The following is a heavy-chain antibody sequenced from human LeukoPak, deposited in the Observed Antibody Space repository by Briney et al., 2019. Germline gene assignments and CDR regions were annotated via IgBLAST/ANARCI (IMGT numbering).Heavy chain of an antibody. Sequence: ASVKVSCKASGGTFSSYAISWVRQAPGQGLEWVGGIIPIFGTANYAQKFQGRVTITADESTSTAYMELSSLRSEDTAVYYCASRCGSTSSYTGFQHWGQGTLVTVSS. D-gene: IGHD2-2*02. CDR1: GGTFSSYA. CDR2: IIPIFGTA. J-gene: IGHJ1*01. V-gene: IGHV1-69*13. CDR3: ASRCGSTSSYTGFQH.